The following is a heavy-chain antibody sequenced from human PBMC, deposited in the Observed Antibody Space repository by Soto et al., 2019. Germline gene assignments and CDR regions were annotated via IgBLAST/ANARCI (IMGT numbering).Heavy chain of an antibody. V-gene: IGHV3-21*01. J-gene: IGHJ4*02. CDR3: VRDPYCDYQPLHFDY. Sequence: EVQLVESGGGLVKPGGSLRLSCAASGFTFSTYTMNWVRQAPGKGLEWVSSISGSSYYIYYADSLQGRFTISRDNAQNALFLQMNSLRADDTAIYYCVRDPYCDYQPLHFDYWGQGTLVTVSS. CDR1: GFTFSTYT. D-gene: IGHD4-17*01. CDR2: ISGSSYYI.